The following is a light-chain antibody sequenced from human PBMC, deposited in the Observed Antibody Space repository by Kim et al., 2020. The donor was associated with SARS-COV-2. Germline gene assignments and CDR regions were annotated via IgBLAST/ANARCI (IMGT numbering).Light chain of an antibody. CDR1: SSNIGGNP. CDR3: AAWDDSLNGWV. V-gene: IGLV1-44*01. CDR2: SNH. Sequence: QLVLSQPPSASESPGQRVTISCSGSSSNIGGNPINWYQQFPGTAPKLLIYSNHQRPSGVPDRFSGSKSGTSASLAISGLQSEDESDYYCAAWDDSLNGWVFGGGTQLTVL. J-gene: IGLJ3*02.